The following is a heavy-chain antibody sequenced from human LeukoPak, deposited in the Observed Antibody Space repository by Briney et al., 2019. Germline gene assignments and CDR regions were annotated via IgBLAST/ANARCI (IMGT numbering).Heavy chain of an antibody. CDR3: AKPLLVVPAASPFDY. CDR1: GFTFSSYA. D-gene: IGHD2-2*01. J-gene: IGHJ4*02. Sequence: PGGSLRLSCAASGFTFSSYAMSWVRQAPGKGLEWVSAISGSGGSTYYADSVKGRFSISRDNSKNTLYLQMNGLRAEDTAIYYCAKPLLVVPAASPFDYWGQGTLVTVSS. V-gene: IGHV3-23*01. CDR2: ISGSGGST.